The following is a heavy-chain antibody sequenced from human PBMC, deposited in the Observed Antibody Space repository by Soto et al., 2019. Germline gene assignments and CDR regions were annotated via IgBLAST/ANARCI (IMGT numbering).Heavy chain of an antibody. D-gene: IGHD2-2*01. CDR1: GYTFTSYG. V-gene: IGHV1-18*01. J-gene: IGHJ5*02. CDR3: ARNDIVVFCYWCSP. Sequence: ASVKVSCKASGYTFTSYGISWVRQAPGQGLEWMGWISAYNGNTNYAQKLQGRVTMTTDTSTSTAYMELRSLRSDDTAVYYWARNDIVVFCYWCSPLGQISRVTVSS. CDR2: ISAYNGNT.